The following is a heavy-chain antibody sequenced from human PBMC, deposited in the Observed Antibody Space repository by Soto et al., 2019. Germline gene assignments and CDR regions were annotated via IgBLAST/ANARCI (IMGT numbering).Heavy chain of an antibody. V-gene: IGHV1-69*13. CDR1: GGTFSSYA. J-gene: IGHJ6*02. CDR3: ARGREYYVFWSGYGLPPYYGMDV. D-gene: IGHD3-3*01. Sequence: SVKVSCKASGGTFSSYAISWVRQAPGQGLEWMGGIIPIFGTANYAQKYQGRVTITADESTSTAYMELSSLRSEDTAVYYCARGREYYVFWSGYGLPPYYGMDVWGQGTTVTVSS. CDR2: IIPIFGTA.